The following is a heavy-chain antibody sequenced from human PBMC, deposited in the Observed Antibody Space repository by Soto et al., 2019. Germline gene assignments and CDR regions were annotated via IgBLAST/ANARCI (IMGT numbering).Heavy chain of an antibody. CDR1: GGSVSSGSYY. CDR3: AVLTTVETPYYYYYYGMDV. Sequence: SETLSLTCTVSGGSVSSGSYYWSWIRQPPGKGLEWIGYIYYSGSTNYNPSLKSRVTISVDTSKNQFSLKLSSVTAADTAVYYCAVLTTVETPYYYYYYGMDVWGQGPTVTVSS. V-gene: IGHV4-61*01. CDR2: IYYSGST. D-gene: IGHD4-17*01. J-gene: IGHJ6*02.